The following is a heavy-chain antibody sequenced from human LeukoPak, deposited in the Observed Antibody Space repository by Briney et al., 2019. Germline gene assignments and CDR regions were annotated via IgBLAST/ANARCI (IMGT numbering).Heavy chain of an antibody. J-gene: IGHJ4*02. V-gene: IGHV3-9*01. Sequence: PGGSLRLSCAASGFTFDDYAMHWVRQGPGKGLEWVSGISWNSGSIGYADSVKGRFTISRDNAKNSLYLQMNSLRAEDTALYYCAKDVGESRFYFDYWGQGALVTVSS. CDR3: AKDVGESRFYFDY. CDR2: ISWNSGSI. CDR1: GFTFDDYA. D-gene: IGHD3-10*01.